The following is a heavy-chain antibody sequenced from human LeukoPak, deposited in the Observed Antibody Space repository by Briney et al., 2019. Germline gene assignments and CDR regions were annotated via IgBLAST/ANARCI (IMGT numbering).Heavy chain of an antibody. CDR3: AKDRGLTTVTTVPEDY. V-gene: IGHV3-23*01. CDR2: ITPNADRA. D-gene: IGHD4-17*01. Sequence: GGSLRLSCAASGFTFGSYGMSWVRQAPGKGLEWVSFITPNADRASYADSVKGRFTISRDNPRNTLYMQMNSLRAEDTAVYYCAKDRGLTTVTTVPEDYWGQGTLVTVSS. CDR1: GFTFGSYG. J-gene: IGHJ4*02.